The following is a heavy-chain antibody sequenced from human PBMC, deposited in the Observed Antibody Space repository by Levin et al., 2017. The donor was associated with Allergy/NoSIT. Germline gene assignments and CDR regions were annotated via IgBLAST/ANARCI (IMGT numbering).Heavy chain of an antibody. CDR1: GYSFGTYW. CDR3: GRRGDFSNFMYYLDY. J-gene: IGHJ4*02. V-gene: IGHV5-51*01. D-gene: IGHD4-11*01. Sequence: GESLKISCQGSGYSFGTYWIGWVRQMPGKGLEWVGIIYPGDSDPIYSPSFQGQVTISVDESINTAYLQLSSVKASDTAMYYCGRRGDFSNFMYYLDYWGQGTLVTVSA. CDR2: IYPGDSDP.